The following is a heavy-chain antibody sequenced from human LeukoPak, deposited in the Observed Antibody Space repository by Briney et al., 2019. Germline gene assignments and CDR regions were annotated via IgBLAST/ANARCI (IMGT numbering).Heavy chain of an antibody. Sequence: ASVKVSCKASGHTFTGYYMHWVRQAPGQGLEWMGWINPNSGGTNYAQKFQGRVTMTRGTSTSTVYMELSSLRSEDTAVYYCASRGGYDAHFDYWGQGTLVTVSS. J-gene: IGHJ4*02. D-gene: IGHD5-12*01. V-gene: IGHV1-2*02. CDR3: ASRGGYDAHFDY. CDR1: GHTFTGYY. CDR2: INPNSGGT.